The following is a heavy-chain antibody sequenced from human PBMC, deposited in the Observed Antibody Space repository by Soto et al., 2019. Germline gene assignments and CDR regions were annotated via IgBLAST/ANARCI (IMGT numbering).Heavy chain of an antibody. Sequence: SETLSLTCTVSGGSISSGGYYWGWIRKHPGKGLEWIGYIYYSGSTYYNPSLKSRVTISVDTSKNQFSLKLSSVTAADTAVYYCARVTMVRGVLLDYWGQGTLVTVSS. J-gene: IGHJ4*02. CDR3: ARVTMVRGVLLDY. CDR1: GGSISSGGYY. CDR2: IYYSGST. V-gene: IGHV4-31*03. D-gene: IGHD3-10*01.